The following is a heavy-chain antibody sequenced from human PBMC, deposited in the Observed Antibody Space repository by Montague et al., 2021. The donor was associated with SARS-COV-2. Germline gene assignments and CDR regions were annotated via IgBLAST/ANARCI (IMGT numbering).Heavy chain of an antibody. CDR2: INHRGST. J-gene: IGHJ3*02. V-gene: IGHV4-34*01. CDR1: GGSFSGYY. CDR3: ARGTGPRFITLFGVIISGHVFDI. Sequence: SETLSLTCAVYGGSFSGYYWSWFRQPPGKGLQWMGEINHRGSTNYNTSLKSRGIISADTSKNQFSLKLCSVTAADTAVYYCARGTGPRFITLFGVIISGHVFDIWGQGTMVTVSS. D-gene: IGHD3-3*01.